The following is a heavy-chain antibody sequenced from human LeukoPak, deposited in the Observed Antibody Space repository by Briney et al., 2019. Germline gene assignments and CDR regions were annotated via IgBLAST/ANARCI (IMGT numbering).Heavy chain of an antibody. CDR2: IIPILGIA. Sequence: GASVNVSCKASGGTFSSYAISWVRQAPGQGLEWMGRIIPILGIANYAQKFQGRVTITADKSTSTAYMELSSLRSEDTAVYYCARDTAMVTFLFDYWGQGTLVTVSS. D-gene: IGHD5-18*01. CDR1: GGTFSSYA. CDR3: ARDTAMVTFLFDY. V-gene: IGHV1-69*04. J-gene: IGHJ4*02.